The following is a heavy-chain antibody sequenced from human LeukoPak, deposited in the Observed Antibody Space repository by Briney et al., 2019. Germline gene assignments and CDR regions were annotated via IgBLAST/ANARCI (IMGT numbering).Heavy chain of an antibody. Sequence: SEALSLTCLVHVASVSSPYWTWIRQPPGKRLGWIGFVSYSGTTNYNPSLNGRVTISIDTSKNRVSLRLTSVTAADTAYYRCARGGRDGPVDFGGQGTLVTVSS. D-gene: IGHD5-24*01. CDR1: VASVSSPY. V-gene: IGHV4-59*02. CDR2: VSYSGTT. CDR3: ARGGRDGPVDF. J-gene: IGHJ4*02.